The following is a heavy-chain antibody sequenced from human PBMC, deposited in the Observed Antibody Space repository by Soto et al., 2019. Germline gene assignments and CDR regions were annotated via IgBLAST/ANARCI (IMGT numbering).Heavy chain of an antibody. Sequence: ETLCRTCPVSGASISNNNYYWAWIRQPPGKGLEWIGSIDSSGRTYYYPSLKSRVTISVDTSKNQFSLELSSVTAADTAVYYCARQRGYSNSVFDHWGQGTLVTVYS. CDR1: GASISNNNYY. V-gene: IGHV4-39*01. CDR3: ARQRGYSNSVFDH. CDR2: IDSSGRT. J-gene: IGHJ4*02. D-gene: IGHD4-4*01.